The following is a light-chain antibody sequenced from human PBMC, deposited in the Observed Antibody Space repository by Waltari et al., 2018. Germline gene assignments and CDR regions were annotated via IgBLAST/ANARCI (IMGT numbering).Light chain of an antibody. CDR3: QQYNNWPPIT. CDR1: PRVSSN. V-gene: IGKV3-15*01. Sequence: EIVMTQSPATLSVSPGERATLPCRASPRVSSNLAWYQQKPGQAPRLLIYGASTRATGIPARFSGSGSGTEFTLTISSLQSEDFAVYYCQQYNNWPPITFGGGTKVEIK. J-gene: IGKJ4*01. CDR2: GAS.